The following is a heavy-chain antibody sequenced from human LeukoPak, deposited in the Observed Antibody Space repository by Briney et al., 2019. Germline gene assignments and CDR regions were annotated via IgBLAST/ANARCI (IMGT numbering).Heavy chain of an antibody. Sequence: GASVKVSCKASGYTFTSYAMHWVRQAPGQRLEWMGWINAGNGNTKYSQKFQGRVTITRDTSPSTAYMELSSLRSEDTAVYYCARADIVVVPAPGDYWGQGTLVTVFS. CDR2: INAGNGNT. D-gene: IGHD2-2*01. J-gene: IGHJ4*02. CDR3: ARADIVVVPAPGDY. CDR1: GYTFTSYA. V-gene: IGHV1-3*01.